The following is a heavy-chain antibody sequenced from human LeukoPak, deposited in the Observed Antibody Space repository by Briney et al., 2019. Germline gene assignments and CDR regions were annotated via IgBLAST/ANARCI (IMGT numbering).Heavy chain of an antibody. J-gene: IGHJ4*02. CDR3: TTGPYSGSYQISDY. D-gene: IGHD1-26*01. CDR2: IKSKTDGGTT. Sequence: SGGSLRHSCAASGFTFSNAWMNWVRQAPGKGLEWVGRIKSKTDGGTTDYAAPVKGRFTISRDDSKNTLYLHMNSLKTEDAAVYYCTTGPYSGSYQISDYWGQGTLVTVSS. CDR1: GFTFSNAW. V-gene: IGHV3-15*07.